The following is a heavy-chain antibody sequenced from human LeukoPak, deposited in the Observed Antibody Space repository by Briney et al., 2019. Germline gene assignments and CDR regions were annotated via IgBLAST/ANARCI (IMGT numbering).Heavy chain of an antibody. V-gene: IGHV3-23*01. J-gene: IGHJ4*02. D-gene: IGHD3-22*01. Sequence: GGSLRLSCAASGFTFSSCAMSWVRQAPGKGLEWVSTISAGGGTTYYADSVKGRFTISRDSSKITLYLQMNSLRAEDTAVYYCAKVRASSGYFDYWGQGTLVTVSS. CDR1: GFTFSSCA. CDR3: AKVRASSGYFDY. CDR2: ISAGGGTT.